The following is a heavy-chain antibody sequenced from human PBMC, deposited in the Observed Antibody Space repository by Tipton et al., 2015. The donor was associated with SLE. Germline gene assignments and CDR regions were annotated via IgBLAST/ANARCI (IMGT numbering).Heavy chain of an antibody. CDR3: ARQKVNTPPIFDY. V-gene: IGHV3-7*03. CDR2: IKPDGSQK. CDR1: GFPFNTFW. Sequence: SLRLSCVASGFPFNTFWVGWVRQAPGKGLESVANIKPDGSQKNYVDYVKGRFTISRDNAKNSLYLQMNSLRVDDTAVYYCARQKVNTPPIFDYWGQGTLVTVSS. D-gene: IGHD1-14*01. J-gene: IGHJ4*02.